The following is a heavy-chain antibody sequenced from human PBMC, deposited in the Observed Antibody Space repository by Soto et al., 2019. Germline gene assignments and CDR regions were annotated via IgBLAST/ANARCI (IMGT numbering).Heavy chain of an antibody. CDR3: ARDAPLWFGELSH. J-gene: IGHJ4*02. V-gene: IGHV4-31*03. CDR2: IYYNGST. CDR1: GGSIRSPNYY. Sequence: QVQLQESGPGLVKPSQTLSLTCTVIGGSIRSPNYYWSWIRQHPGKGLEWIGNIYYNGSTNYTPSLQSRAVISLDTSKNQCALKLNSVTAADTAVYYCARDAPLWFGELSHWGQGTLVTVSS. D-gene: IGHD3-10*01.